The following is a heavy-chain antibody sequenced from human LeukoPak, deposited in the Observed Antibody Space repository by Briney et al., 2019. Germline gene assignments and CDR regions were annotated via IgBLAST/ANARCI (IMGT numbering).Heavy chain of an antibody. V-gene: IGHV1-3*01. D-gene: IGHD1-26*01. J-gene: IGHJ4*02. CDR3: ARDSGSGSNDY. CDR2: ISAGNGNT. Sequence: ASVKVSCKASGYTFTSYGISWVRQAPGQRLEWMGWISAGNGNTKYSQNFQGRVTFISNTSATTAFMELSSLRSEDAAVYYCARDSGSGSNDYWGQGTLVTVSS. CDR1: GYTFTSYG.